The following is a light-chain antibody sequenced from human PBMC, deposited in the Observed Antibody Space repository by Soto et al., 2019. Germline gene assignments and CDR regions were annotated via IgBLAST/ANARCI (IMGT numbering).Light chain of an antibody. Sequence: QSALTQPASVSGSPGQSITISCTGTSSDVGGYNYVSWYQQHPGKAPKLMIYEVSNRPSGVSNRFSGSKSGNTASLTISGLQVKDEADYSCSSYTSSSTRVVFGGGTKLTVL. CDR3: SSYTSSSTRVV. V-gene: IGLV2-14*01. J-gene: IGLJ2*01. CDR1: SSDVGGYNY. CDR2: EVS.